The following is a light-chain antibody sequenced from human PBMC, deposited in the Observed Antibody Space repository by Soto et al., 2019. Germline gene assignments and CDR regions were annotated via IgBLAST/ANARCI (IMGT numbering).Light chain of an antibody. V-gene: IGLV1-40*01. CDR3: SSYTSSRAYV. J-gene: IGLJ1*01. CDR1: SSNIGAGYD. CDR2: GNS. Sequence: QSVLTQPPSVSGAPGQRVTISCTGSSSNIGAGYDVHWYQQVPGKAPKLLIYGNSNRPSGDPDRFSGSKSGTSASLAITGLQAEDEADYYCSSYTSSRAYVFGIGTKLTVL.